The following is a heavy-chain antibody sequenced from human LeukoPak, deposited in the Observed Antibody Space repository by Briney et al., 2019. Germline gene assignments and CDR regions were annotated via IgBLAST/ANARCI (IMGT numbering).Heavy chain of an antibody. CDR2: IYYSGST. V-gene: IGHV4-31*03. CDR1: GGSISSGGYY. D-gene: IGHD2-2*01. CDR3: ARDRIVVPAAAVYYGMDV. Sequence: SETLSLTCTVSGGSISSGGYYWSWIRQHPGKGLEWIGYIYYSGSTYYNPSLKSRVTISVDTSKNRFSLKLSSVTAADTAVYYCARDRIVVPAAAVYYGMDVWGQGTTVTVSS. J-gene: IGHJ6*02.